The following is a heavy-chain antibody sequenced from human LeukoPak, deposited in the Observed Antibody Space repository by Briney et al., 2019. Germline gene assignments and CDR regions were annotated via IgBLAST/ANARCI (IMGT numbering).Heavy chain of an antibody. CDR3: AKDFHGNIAVAGTIGY. CDR1: GFTFSSYG. V-gene: IGHV3-23*01. D-gene: IGHD6-19*01. J-gene: IGHJ4*02. CDR2: ISGSGGST. Sequence: GGTLRLSCAASGFTFSSYGMSWVRQAPGKGLEWVSAISGSGGSTYYADSVKGRFTISRDNSKNTLYLQMNSLGAEDTAVYYCAKDFHGNIAVAGTIGYWGQVTLVTVSS.